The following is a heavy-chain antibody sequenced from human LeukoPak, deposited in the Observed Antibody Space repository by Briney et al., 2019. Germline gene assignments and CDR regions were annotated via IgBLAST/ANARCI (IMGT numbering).Heavy chain of an antibody. J-gene: IGHJ6*03. CDR2: IYYSGST. Sequence: PSETLSLTCTVSGGSISSYYWSWIRQPPGKGLEWIGYIYYSGSTNYNPSLKSRVTISVDTSKNQFSLKLSSVTAADTAVYYCARERKDIVVVPAAIRYYYYMDVWGKGTTVTISS. V-gene: IGHV4-59*12. D-gene: IGHD2-2*01. CDR1: GGSISSYY. CDR3: ARERKDIVVVPAAIRYYYYMDV.